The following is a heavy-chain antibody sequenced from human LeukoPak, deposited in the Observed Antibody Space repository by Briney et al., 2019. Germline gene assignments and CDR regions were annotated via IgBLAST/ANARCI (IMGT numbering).Heavy chain of an antibody. Sequence: SETLSLTCTVSGGSISSSSYYWGWIRQPPGKGLEWIGSIYYSGSTYYNPSLKSRVTISVDTSKNQFSLKLSSVTAADTAVYYCASTTVAEDAFDIWGQGTMVTVSS. V-gene: IGHV4-39*01. CDR2: IYYSGST. D-gene: IGHD4-23*01. J-gene: IGHJ3*02. CDR3: ASTTVAEDAFDI. CDR1: GGSISSSSYY.